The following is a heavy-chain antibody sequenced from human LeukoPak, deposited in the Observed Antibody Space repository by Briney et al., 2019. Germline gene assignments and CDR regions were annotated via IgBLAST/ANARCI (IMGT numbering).Heavy chain of an antibody. D-gene: IGHD5-18*01. V-gene: IGHV1-69*04. Sequence: ASVKVSCKASGGTFSSYAISWVRQAPGQGLEWMGRIIPILGIANYAQKFQGRVTITADKSTSTAYMELSSLRSAVTAVYYCARGYSYGYSDYWGQGTLVTVSS. CDR1: GGTFSSYA. J-gene: IGHJ4*02. CDR2: IIPILGIA. CDR3: ARGYSYGYSDY.